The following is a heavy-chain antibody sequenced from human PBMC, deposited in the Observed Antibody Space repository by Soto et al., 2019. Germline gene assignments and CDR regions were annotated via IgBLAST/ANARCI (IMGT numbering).Heavy chain of an antibody. CDR1: GYTFTSYD. J-gene: IGHJ6*02. CDR2: MNPNSGNT. D-gene: IGHD5-18*01. Sequence: VSVKVSCKASGYTFTSYDSNWARQAAGQGLEWMGWMNPNSGNTGYAQKFQGRVTMTRNTSISTAYMELSSLRSEDTAVYYCARGGQRVQLWLNYYYYGMDVWGQGTTVTVSS. CDR3: ARGGQRVQLWLNYYYYGMDV. V-gene: IGHV1-8*01.